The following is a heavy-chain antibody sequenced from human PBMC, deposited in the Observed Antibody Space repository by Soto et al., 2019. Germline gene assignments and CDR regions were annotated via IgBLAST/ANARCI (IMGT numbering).Heavy chain of an antibody. D-gene: IGHD6-19*01. J-gene: IGHJ6*02. CDR1: GFTFSSYG. Sequence: QVQLVESGGGVVQPGRSLRLSCAASGFTFSSYGMHWVRQAPGEGLEWVAVISYDGSNKYYADSVKGRFTISRDNSKNTLYLQMNSLRAEDTAVYYCAKGGLQYSSVYYYGMDVWGQGTTVTVSS. CDR2: ISYDGSNK. CDR3: AKGGLQYSSVYYYGMDV. V-gene: IGHV3-30*18.